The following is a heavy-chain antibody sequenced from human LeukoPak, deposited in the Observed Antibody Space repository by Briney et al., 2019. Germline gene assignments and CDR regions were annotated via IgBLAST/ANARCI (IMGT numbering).Heavy chain of an antibody. CDR3: ARANSNLFPYDY. Sequence: SVKVSCRASGGTFSSYAISWVRQAPGQGLEWMGGIIPIFGTANYAQKFQGRVTITADESTSTAYMELSSLRSEDTAVYYCARANSNLFPYDYWGQGTLVTVSS. V-gene: IGHV1-69*01. D-gene: IGHD4-11*01. J-gene: IGHJ4*02. CDR1: GGTFSSYA. CDR2: IIPIFGTA.